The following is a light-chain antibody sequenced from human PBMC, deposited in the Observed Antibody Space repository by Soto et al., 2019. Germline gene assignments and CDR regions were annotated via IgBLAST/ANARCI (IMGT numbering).Light chain of an antibody. CDR1: QSISRW. Sequence: DIQMTQSPSTLSASLGDRVTITCRASQSISRWLAWYQQKPGKAPKVLIYDASNLESGGPSRFSGRGSGTEFPLTISSLQPDDFATYYCQHYNSYSMYTFGQGTKLEI. V-gene: IGKV1-5*01. J-gene: IGKJ2*01. CDR2: DAS. CDR3: QHYNSYSMYT.